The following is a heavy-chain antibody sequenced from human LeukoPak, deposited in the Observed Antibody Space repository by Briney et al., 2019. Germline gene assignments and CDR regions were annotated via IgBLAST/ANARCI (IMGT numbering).Heavy chain of an antibody. CDR1: GGSISSSSYY. V-gene: IGHV4-39*01. D-gene: IGHD3-3*01. CDR2: IYYSGST. Sequence: SETLSLTCTVSGGSISSSSYYWGWIRQPPGTGLEWIGSIYYSGSTYYNPSLKSRVTISADTSKNQFSLKLSSVTAADTAVYYCARRDRAIDEDDRYFDYWGQGTLVTVSS. CDR3: ARRDRAIDEDDRYFDY. J-gene: IGHJ4*02.